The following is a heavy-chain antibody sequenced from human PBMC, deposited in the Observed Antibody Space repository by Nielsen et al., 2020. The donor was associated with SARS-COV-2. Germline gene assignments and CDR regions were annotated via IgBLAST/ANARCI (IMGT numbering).Heavy chain of an antibody. CDR1: GYIFTSYA. CDR2: INAGNGNT. J-gene: IGHJ6*02. V-gene: IGHV1-3*01. D-gene: IGHD3/OR15-3a*01. Sequence: ASVKVSCKASGYIFTSYAMHWVRQAPGQRLEWMGWINAGNGNTKSSQKFQGRVTITRDTSASTAYMELSSLRSEDTAVYYCARARATIFGLVMSYGMDVWGQGTTVAVSS. CDR3: ARARATIFGLVMSYGMDV.